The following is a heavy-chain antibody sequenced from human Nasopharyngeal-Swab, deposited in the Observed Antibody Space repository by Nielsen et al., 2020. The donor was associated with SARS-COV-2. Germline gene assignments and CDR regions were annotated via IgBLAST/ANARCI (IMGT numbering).Heavy chain of an antibody. CDR3: ARARPRLSRSIAAAGLDTFDI. Sequence: LSLTCAASGFTFSSYAMHWVRQAPGKGLEWVAFMSYDGSNKYYADSVKGRFTISRDNSNNTLYLQMSSLRPEGTAVYFCARARPRLSRSIAAAGLDTFDIWGQGTMVTVSS. CDR1: GFTFSSYA. V-gene: IGHV3-30-3*01. D-gene: IGHD6-13*01. J-gene: IGHJ3*02. CDR2: MSYDGSNK.